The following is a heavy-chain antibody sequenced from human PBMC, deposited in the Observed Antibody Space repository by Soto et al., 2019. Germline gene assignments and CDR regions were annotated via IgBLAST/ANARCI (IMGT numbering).Heavy chain of an antibody. CDR1: GYTFTNYW. CDR2: IYPGDSDT. Sequence: GESLKISCKGSGYTFTNYWIGWVRQMPGKGPEWMGIIYPGDSDTKYNPSFQGQVTISADKSITTTYLQWSSLKASDTAIYYCAAPIFYYGMDVWGQGTTVTVS. V-gene: IGHV5-51*01. D-gene: IGHD3-10*01. CDR3: AAPIFYYGMDV. J-gene: IGHJ6*02.